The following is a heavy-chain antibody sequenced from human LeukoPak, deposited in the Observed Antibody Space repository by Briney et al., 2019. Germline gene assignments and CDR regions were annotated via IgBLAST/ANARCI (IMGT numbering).Heavy chain of an antibody. D-gene: IGHD2-21*01. J-gene: IGHJ2*01. CDR1: GGSVSSGSYY. V-gene: IGHV4-61*01. CDR3: AKGRVSQARGLWGSSFKGIQDWYFDL. Sequence: PSETLSLTCSVSGGSVSSGSYYWSWIRQPPGKGLEWIGYIYHSGSTNYNPSLKSRVTISVDTSKNQFSLKLSSVTAADTAIYYCAKGRVSQARGLWGSSFKGIQDWYFDLWGRGTLVTVSS. CDR2: IYHSGST.